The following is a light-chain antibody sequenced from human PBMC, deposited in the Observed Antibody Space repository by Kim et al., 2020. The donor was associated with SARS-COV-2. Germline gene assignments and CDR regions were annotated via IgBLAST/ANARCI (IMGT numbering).Light chain of an antibody. CDR2: GKN. J-gene: IGLJ3*02. CDR3: NSRDSSGNWV. CDR1: SLRSYY. Sequence: VALGQTVRITCQGDSLRSYYASWYQQKPGQAPVLVIYGKNNRPSGIPDRFSGSSSGNTASLTITGAQAEDEADYYCNSRDSSGNWVFGGGTKLTVL. V-gene: IGLV3-19*01.